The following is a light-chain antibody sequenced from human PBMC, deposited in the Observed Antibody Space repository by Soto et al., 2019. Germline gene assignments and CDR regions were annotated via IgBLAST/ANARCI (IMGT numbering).Light chain of an antibody. Sequence: IQTAQCASLLSGSVGGRGSITCRASQTISKYLNWYQQTPGKAPKLLIYAATSLQSGVPSRFSRSGSETDFTLTINSLQPEDLATYYCQQSYGTPGTFGQGTKLDIK. CDR1: QTISKY. CDR2: AAT. J-gene: IGKJ5*01. V-gene: IGKV1-39*01. CDR3: QQSYGTPGT.